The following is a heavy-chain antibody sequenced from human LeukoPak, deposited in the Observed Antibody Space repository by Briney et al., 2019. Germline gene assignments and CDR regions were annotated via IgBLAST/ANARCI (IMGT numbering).Heavy chain of an antibody. Sequence: GGSLRVSCAASGFTFSSYTMNWVRQAPGKGPEWVSSITSSSSYIYYADSVKGRFTISRDNARNSLYLQMNSLRAEDTAVYYCARVMGSDYDFWSGYYWPDYWGQGTLVTVSS. D-gene: IGHD3-3*01. CDR2: ITSSSSYI. V-gene: IGHV3-21*01. CDR3: ARVMGSDYDFWSGYYWPDY. CDR1: GFTFSSYT. J-gene: IGHJ4*02.